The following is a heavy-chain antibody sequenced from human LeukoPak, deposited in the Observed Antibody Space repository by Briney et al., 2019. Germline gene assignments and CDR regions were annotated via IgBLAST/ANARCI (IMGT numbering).Heavy chain of an antibody. V-gene: IGHV3-21*01. CDR2: ISSSSSYI. CDR1: GFTFSSYS. CDR3: ARGNLYSSSWPDY. Sequence: GGSLRLSCAASGFTFSSYSMNWVRQAPGKGLEWVSSISSSSSYIYYADSVKGRFTISRDNAKNTLYLQMNSLRAEDTAVYYCARGNLYSSSWPDYWGQGALVTVSS. J-gene: IGHJ4*02. D-gene: IGHD6-13*01.